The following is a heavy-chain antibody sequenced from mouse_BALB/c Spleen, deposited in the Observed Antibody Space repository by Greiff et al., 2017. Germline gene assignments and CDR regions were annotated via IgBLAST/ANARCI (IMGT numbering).Heavy chain of an antibody. V-gene: IGHV5-12-1*01. CDR1: GFAFSSYD. Sequence: EVQVVESGGGLVKPGGSLKLSCAASGFAFSSYDMSWVRQTPEKRLEWVAYISSGGGSTYYPDTVKGRLTISRDNAKNTLYLQMSSLKSEDTAMYYCARHGGNYGAMDYWGQGTSVTVSS. CDR2: ISSGGGST. J-gene: IGHJ4*01. CDR3: ARHGGNYGAMDY. D-gene: IGHD2-1*01.